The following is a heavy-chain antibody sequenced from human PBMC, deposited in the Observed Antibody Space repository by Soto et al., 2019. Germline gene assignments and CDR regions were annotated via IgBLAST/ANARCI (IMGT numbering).Heavy chain of an antibody. CDR3: ATRITVIGLLILPFEP. V-gene: IGHV4-34*02. CDR2: INHTGGT. Sequence: QVHLQQWGAGLLKPSETLSLTCAVYGGSVNGYYWNWIRQPPGKGLEWIGEINHTGGTHYNPSLKSRVTMSVDTSKNQFSLRLSSVTAADTAIYYCATRITVIGLLILPFEPGGQGTQVSVSS. D-gene: IGHD3-3*01. CDR1: GGSVNGYY. J-gene: IGHJ5*02.